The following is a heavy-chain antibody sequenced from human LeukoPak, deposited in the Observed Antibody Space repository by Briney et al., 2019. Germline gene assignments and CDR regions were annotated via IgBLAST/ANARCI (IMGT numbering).Heavy chain of an antibody. V-gene: IGHV3-23*01. CDR2: ISGSGGST. Sequence: GGSLRLSCAASGFTFSSYWMSWVRQAPGKGLEWVSAISGSGGSTYYADSVKGRFTISRDNSKNTLYLQMSSLRAEDTAVYYCAKDQPRIAAAGTDDYWGQGTLVTVSS. D-gene: IGHD6-13*01. CDR3: AKDQPRIAAAGTDDY. CDR1: GFTFSSYW. J-gene: IGHJ4*02.